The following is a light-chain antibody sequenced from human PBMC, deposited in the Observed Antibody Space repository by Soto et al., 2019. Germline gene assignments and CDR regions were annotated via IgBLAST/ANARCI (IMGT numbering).Light chain of an antibody. CDR2: AAS. CDR3: QQLNSYPFLT. Sequence: DIQLTQSPSFLSASVGDRVTITCRASRGISSYLAWYQQKPAKAPKLLIYAASTLQSGVPSRFSGSGSGTKFTLTISSLQPEDFATYYCQQLNSYPFLTFGGGTKVEIK. V-gene: IGKV1-9*01. CDR1: RGISSY. J-gene: IGKJ4*01.